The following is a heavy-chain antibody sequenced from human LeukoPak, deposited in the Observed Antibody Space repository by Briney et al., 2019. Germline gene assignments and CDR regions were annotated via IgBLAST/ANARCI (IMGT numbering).Heavy chain of an antibody. CDR3: ARERTPYGSGKGFDP. V-gene: IGHV4-59*01. CDR1: GGSISSYY. CDR2: IYYSGST. J-gene: IGHJ5*02. D-gene: IGHD3-10*01. Sequence: SETLSLTCTVYGGSISSYYWSWIRQPPGKGLEWIGYIYYSGSTNYNPSLKSRVTISVDTSKNQFSLRLSSVTAADTAVYYCARERTPYGSGKGFDPWGQGTLVTVSS.